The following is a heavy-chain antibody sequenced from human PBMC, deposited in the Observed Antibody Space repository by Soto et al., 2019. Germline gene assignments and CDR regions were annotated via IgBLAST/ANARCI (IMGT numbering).Heavy chain of an antibody. J-gene: IGHJ5*02. V-gene: IGHV1-46*01. Sequence: ASVRISYKSSGFRFRNYFMHWVLQAPGQWLERMGIINPSGDSRNYAQKFQGRVTITRDTSTSTVYMDLNSLRAEDTAVYYCAKDLGQLAPGGSYWFDPWGQGTLVTVS. CDR3: AKDLGQLAPGGSYWFDP. D-gene: IGHD6-6*01. CDR2: INPSGDSR. CDR1: GFRFRNYF.